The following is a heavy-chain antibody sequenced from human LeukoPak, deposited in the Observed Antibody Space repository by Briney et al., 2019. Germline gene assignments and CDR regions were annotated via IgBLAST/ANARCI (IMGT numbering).Heavy chain of an antibody. Sequence: GGSLRLSCAASGSTFSDYYMSWIRQAPGKGLKWVSYISSSGSTIYYADSVKGRFTISRDNAKNSLYLQMNSLRAEGTAVYYCAREGATTPFDYYYYYMDVWGKGTTVTVSS. CDR2: ISSSGSTI. D-gene: IGHD1-26*01. V-gene: IGHV3-11*01. CDR1: GSTFSDYY. J-gene: IGHJ6*03. CDR3: AREGATTPFDYYYYYMDV.